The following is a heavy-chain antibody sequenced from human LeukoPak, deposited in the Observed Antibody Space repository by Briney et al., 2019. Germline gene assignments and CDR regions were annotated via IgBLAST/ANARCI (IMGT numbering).Heavy chain of an antibody. CDR1: GFTFSSYG. CDR3: ARDPTVLRYFDWLDAFDI. Sequence: GGSLRLSCAASGFTFSSYGMHWVRQAPGKGLEWVAVIWFDGSDKYYADSVKGRFTISRDNAKNSLYLQMNSLRAEDTAVYYCARDPTVLRYFDWLDAFDIWGQGTMVTVSS. J-gene: IGHJ3*02. D-gene: IGHD3-9*01. V-gene: IGHV3-33*08. CDR2: IWFDGSDK.